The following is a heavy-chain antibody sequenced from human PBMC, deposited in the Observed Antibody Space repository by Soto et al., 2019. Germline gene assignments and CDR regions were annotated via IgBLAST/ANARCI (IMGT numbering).Heavy chain of an antibody. CDR1: GYTFTSYG. D-gene: IGHD2-2*01. CDR2: ISAYNGNT. CDR3: ARAPGAVVVPAAITLDP. V-gene: IGHV1-18*04. Sequence: ASVKVSCKASGYTFTSYGISWVRQAPGQGLEWMGWISAYNGNTNYAQKLQGRVTMTTDTSTSTAYMELRSLRSDDTAVYYCARAPGAVVVPAAITLDPWGPGTLVTVSS. J-gene: IGHJ5*02.